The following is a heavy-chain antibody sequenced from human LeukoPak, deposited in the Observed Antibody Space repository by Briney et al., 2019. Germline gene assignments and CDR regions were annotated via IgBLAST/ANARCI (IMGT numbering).Heavy chain of an antibody. V-gene: IGHV3-20*04. D-gene: IGHD3-3*01. CDR2: INWNGGST. CDR1: GFTVSSNY. CDR3: ASGGISIFGVVIYMDV. J-gene: IGHJ6*03. Sequence: GGSLRLSCAASGFTVSSNYMSWVRQAPGKGLEWVSGINWNGGSTGYADSVKGRFTISRDNAKNSLSLQMNSLRVEDTALYYCASGGISIFGVVIYMDVWGKGTTVTVSS.